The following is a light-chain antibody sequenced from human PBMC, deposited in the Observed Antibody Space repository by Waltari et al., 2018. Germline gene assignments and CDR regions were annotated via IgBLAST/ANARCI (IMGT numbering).Light chain of an antibody. J-gene: IGLJ3*02. Sequence: QSALTQPASVSGSTGQSITISCTGTSSAVGFYNLVSWYQHHPGNAPALVVYEVISRPAGVANRFSGSKSGNTASLTISGLQAEDEADYYCCSYAGRNIWVFGGGTKLTVL. CDR1: SSAVGFYNL. V-gene: IGLV2-23*02. CDR3: CSYAGRNIWV. CDR2: EVI.